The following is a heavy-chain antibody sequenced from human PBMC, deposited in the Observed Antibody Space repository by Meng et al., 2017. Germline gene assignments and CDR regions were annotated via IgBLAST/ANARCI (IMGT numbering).Heavy chain of an antibody. J-gene: IGHJ4*02. V-gene: IGHV3-30-3*01. CDR1: GFTFSSYA. D-gene: IGHD4-17*01. CDR3: APTVTTPGPFDF. Sequence: VQLVESGGGVVQPGRSLRLSCAASGFTFSSYAMHWVRQAPGKGLEWVAVISYDGSNKYYADSVKGRFTISRDNAKNTVYLQMKSLRAEDTAVYYCAPTVTTPGPFDFWGQGSLVTVSS. CDR2: ISYDGSNK.